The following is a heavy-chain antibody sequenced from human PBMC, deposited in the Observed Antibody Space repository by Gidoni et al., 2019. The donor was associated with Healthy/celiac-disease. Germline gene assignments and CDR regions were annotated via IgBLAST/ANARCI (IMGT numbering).Heavy chain of an antibody. V-gene: IGHV3-33*01. D-gene: IGHD5-18*01. CDR3: ARDHSGYSYGSYYGMDV. J-gene: IGHJ6*02. CDR2: IWYDGSNK. CDR1: GFTFSSYG. Sequence: QVQLVESGGGVVQPGRSLRLSCAASGFTFSSYGMHWVRQAPGTGLEWVAVIWYDGSNKYYADSVKGRFTISRDNSKNTLYLQMNSLRAEDTAVYYCARDHSGYSYGSYYGMDVWGQGTTVTVSS.